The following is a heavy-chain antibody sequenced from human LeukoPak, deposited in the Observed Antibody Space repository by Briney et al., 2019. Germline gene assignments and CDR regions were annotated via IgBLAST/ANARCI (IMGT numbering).Heavy chain of an antibody. V-gene: IGHV3-21*01. CDR1: GFTLSSHN. CDR2: ISRDSRNI. Sequence: GGSLRLSCAASGFTLSSHNMNWVRQAPGKGLEWVSFISRDSRNIYYADSVKGRFTISRDNAKNSLFLQMNSLRAEDTAVYYCASPAVAGYFDYWGQGALVTDSS. J-gene: IGHJ4*02. D-gene: IGHD6-13*01. CDR3: ASPAVAGYFDY.